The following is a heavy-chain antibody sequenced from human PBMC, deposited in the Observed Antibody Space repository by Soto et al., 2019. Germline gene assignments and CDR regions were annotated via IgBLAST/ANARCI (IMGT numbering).Heavy chain of an antibody. D-gene: IGHD6-13*01. CDR3: ARDRFDLAAGPGIDY. CDR2: INAGNGNT. V-gene: IGHV1-3*01. J-gene: IGHJ4*02. CDR1: GYTFTSYA. Sequence: QVQLVQSGAEVKKPGASVKVSCKASGYTFTSYAMHWVRQAPGQRLEWMGWINAGNGNTKYSQKFQGRVTITRDTSASTAYMVLSSLRSEDTAVYYCARDRFDLAAGPGIDYWGQGTLVTVSS.